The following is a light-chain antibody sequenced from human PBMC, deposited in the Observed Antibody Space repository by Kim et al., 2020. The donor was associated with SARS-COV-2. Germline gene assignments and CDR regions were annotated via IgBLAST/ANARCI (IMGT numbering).Light chain of an antibody. CDR3: QQYVSSPPYT. CDR2: GAS. V-gene: IGKV3-20*01. CDR1: QSVSSGY. Sequence: EIVLTQSPGTLSLSPGERATLSCRASQSVSSGYLAWYQQKPGQAPRLLIYGASSRATGIPDRFSGSGSGTDFTLTITRLEPEDFAVYYCQQYVSSPPYTFGQGTKLEIK. J-gene: IGKJ2*01.